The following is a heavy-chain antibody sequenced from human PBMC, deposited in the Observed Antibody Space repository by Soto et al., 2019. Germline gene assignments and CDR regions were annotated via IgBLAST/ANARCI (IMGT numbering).Heavy chain of an antibody. J-gene: IGHJ4*02. CDR1: GFTFRSYA. CDR2: ISGLGDRT. CDR3: AKAPGSGWLFDD. D-gene: IGHD6-19*01. V-gene: IGHV3-23*01. Sequence: EVHLLESGGGLVQPGRSLRLSCAASGFTFRSYALSWVRQAPGKGLEWVSAISGLGDRTHYADSVKGRFTISRDNPKNTLYLPMNSVRVEDTAVYYCAKAPGSGWLFDDWGRGTLVTV.